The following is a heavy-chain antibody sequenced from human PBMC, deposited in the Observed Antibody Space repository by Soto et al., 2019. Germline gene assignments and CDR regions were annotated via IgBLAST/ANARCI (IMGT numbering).Heavy chain of an antibody. J-gene: IGHJ5*02. D-gene: IGHD3-3*01. V-gene: IGHV4-39*01. CDR2: IYYSGST. CDR3: ASSLEYYDFWSGYNWFDP. CDR1: GGSISSSSYY. Sequence: PSETLSLTCTVSGGSISSSSYYWGWIRQPPGKGLERIGSIYYSGSTYYNPSLKSRVTISVDTSKNQFSLKLSSVTAADTAVYYCASSLEYYDFWSGYNWFDPWGQGTLVTVSS.